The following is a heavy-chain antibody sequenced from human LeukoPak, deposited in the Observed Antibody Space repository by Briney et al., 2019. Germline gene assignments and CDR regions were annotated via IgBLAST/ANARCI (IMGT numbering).Heavy chain of an antibody. CDR3: ASSSFARGYFDY. CDR1: GDSISSSNW. V-gene: IGHV4-4*02. J-gene: IGHJ4*02. CDR2: IYHIGST. D-gene: IGHD6-6*01. Sequence: SGTLSLTCAVSGDSISSSNWWSWVRQPPGEGLEWIGEIYHIGSTNYNPSLKSRVTISVDKSKNQFSLKLSSVTAADTAVYYCASSSFARGYFDYWGQGTLVTVSS.